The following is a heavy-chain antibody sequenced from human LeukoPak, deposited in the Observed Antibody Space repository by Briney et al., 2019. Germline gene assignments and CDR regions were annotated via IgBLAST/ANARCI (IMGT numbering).Heavy chain of an antibody. D-gene: IGHD2-15*01. CDR1: RYTFIGYF. V-gene: IGHV1-2*02. CDR2: FNPNSGGT. CDR3: ARGSEEYCSGGSCSSDY. Sequence: ASADLSCKLSRYTFIGYFVTCVPQAPGHRLEWMGWFNPNSGGTTSAQKFQGRVTMTRDTSISTAYMELSRLRSDDTAVYYCARGSEEYCSGGSCSSDYWGQGTLVIVSS. J-gene: IGHJ4*02.